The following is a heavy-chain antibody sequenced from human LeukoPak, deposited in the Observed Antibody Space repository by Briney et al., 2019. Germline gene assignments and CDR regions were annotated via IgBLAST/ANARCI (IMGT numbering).Heavy chain of an antibody. CDR1: GGTFSSYA. V-gene: IGHV1-69*04. CDR2: IIPILGIA. CDR3: ARADSGYEYYFDY. Sequence: KVSCKASGGTFSSYAISWVRQAPGQGLEWMGRIIPILGIANYAQKFQGRVTITADKSTSTAYMELSSLRSEDTAVYYCARADSGYEYYFDYWGQGTLVTVSS. J-gene: IGHJ4*02. D-gene: IGHD5-12*01.